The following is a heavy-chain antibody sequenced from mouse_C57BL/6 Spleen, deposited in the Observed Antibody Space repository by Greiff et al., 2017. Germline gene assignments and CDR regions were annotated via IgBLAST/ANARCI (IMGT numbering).Heavy chain of an antibody. CDR3: TRGDYPPFAY. J-gene: IGHJ3*01. D-gene: IGHD2-4*01. CDR1: GFTFSSYA. CDR2: ISSGGDYI. V-gene: IGHV5-9-1*02. Sequence: EVQVVESGEGLVKPGGSLKLSCAASGFTFSSYAMSWVRQTPEKRLEWVAYISSGGDYIYYADTVKGRFTISRDNARNTLYLQMSSLKSEDTAMYYCTRGDYPPFAYWGQGTLVTVSA.